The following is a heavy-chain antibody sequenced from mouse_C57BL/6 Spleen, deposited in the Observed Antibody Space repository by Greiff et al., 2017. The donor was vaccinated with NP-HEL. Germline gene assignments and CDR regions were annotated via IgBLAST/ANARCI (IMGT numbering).Heavy chain of an antibody. V-gene: IGHV2-6-1*01. CDR1: GFSLTSYG. Sequence: VQGVESGPGLVAPSQSLSITCTVSGFSLTSYGVHWVRQPPGKGLEWLVVIWSDGSTTYNSALKSRLSISKDNSKSQVFLKMNSLQTDDTAMYYCARQGNYYGNSYAMDYWGQGTSVTVSS. CDR3: ARQGNYYGNSYAMDY. D-gene: IGHD2-1*01. CDR2: IWSDGST. J-gene: IGHJ4*01.